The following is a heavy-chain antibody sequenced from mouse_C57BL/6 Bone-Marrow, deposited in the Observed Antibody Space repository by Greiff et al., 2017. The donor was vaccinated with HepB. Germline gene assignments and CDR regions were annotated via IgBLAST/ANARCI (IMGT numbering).Heavy chain of an antibody. Sequence: QVHVKQSGAELARPGASVKLSCTASGYTFTSYGISWVKQRTGQGLEWIGEIYPRSGNTYYNEKFKGKATLTADKSSSTAYMELRSLTSEDTAVYFSAIYYDYDLAYWGQGTLVTVSA. CDR3: AIYYDYDLAY. CDR2: IYPRSGNT. V-gene: IGHV1-81*01. D-gene: IGHD2-4*01. CDR1: GYTFTSYG. J-gene: IGHJ3*01.